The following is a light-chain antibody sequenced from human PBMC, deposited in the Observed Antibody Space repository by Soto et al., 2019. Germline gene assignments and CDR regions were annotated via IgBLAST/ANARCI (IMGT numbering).Light chain of an antibody. CDR3: QQYGSSLTWT. CDR2: DAS. J-gene: IGKJ1*01. CDR1: QSVSSY. V-gene: IGKV3-11*01. Sequence: EIVLTQSPATLSLSPGESVTLXXRASQSVSSYLAWYQQKPGQAPRLXXYDASNRATGIPARFSGSGSGADFTLTISRLEPEDFAVYYCQQYGSSLTWTFGPGTNVEIK.